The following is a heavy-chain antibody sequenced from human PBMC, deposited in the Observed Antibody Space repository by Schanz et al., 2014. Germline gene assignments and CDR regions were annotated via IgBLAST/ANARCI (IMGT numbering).Heavy chain of an antibody. Sequence: EVQLVESGGGLVKPGGSLRLSCAASEFTFSTDAMSWVRQAPGKGLEWLSVISASGGDTYYADSVKGRFTISRDNSKNTLYLQMNSLRAEDTAVYYCVRDSFFAFDYWGQGTLVTVSA. CDR3: VRDSFFAFDY. V-gene: IGHV3-23*04. D-gene: IGHD3-3*01. CDR1: EFTFSTDA. J-gene: IGHJ4*02. CDR2: ISASGGDT.